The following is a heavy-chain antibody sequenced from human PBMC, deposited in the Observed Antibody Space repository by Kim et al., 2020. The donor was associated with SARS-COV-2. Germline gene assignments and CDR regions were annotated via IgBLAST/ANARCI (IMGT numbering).Heavy chain of an antibody. CDR1: GFTFSSYA. D-gene: IGHD4-4*01. CDR2: ISGSGGST. CDR3: AKDDTTSTVTTSPIWFDP. V-gene: IGHV3-23*01. Sequence: GGSLRLSCAASGFTFSSYAMSWVRQAPGKGLEWVSAISGSGGSTYYADSVKGRFTISRDNSKNTLYLQMNSLRAEDTAVYYCAKDDTTSTVTTSPIWFDPWGQGTLVTVSS. J-gene: IGHJ5*02.